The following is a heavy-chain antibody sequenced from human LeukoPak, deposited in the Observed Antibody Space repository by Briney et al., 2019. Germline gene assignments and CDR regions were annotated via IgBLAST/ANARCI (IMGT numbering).Heavy chain of an antibody. Sequence: GGSLRLSCAASGFTFSSYWMSWVRQAPGKGLEWVANMNPDGSEKYFLDSVKGRFTISRDNAKSSLYLQMYSLRGDDTAVYYCARDRALYDSRRGYYYTEDDYWGQGTLVTVSS. CDR3: ARDRALYDSRRGYYYTEDDY. CDR2: MNPDGSEK. CDR1: GFTFSSYW. J-gene: IGHJ4*02. D-gene: IGHD3-22*01. V-gene: IGHV3-7*01.